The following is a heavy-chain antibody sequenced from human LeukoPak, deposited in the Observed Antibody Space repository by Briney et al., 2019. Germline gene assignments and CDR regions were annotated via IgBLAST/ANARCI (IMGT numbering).Heavy chain of an antibody. CDR2: IIPIFGTA. CDR1: GGTFSSYA. V-gene: IGHV1-69*13. CDR3: ASTRYDFWTGSYYYYYMDV. D-gene: IGHD3-3*01. J-gene: IGHJ6*03. Sequence: ASVKVSCKASGGTFSSYAISWVRQAPGQGLEWMGGIIPIFGTANYAQKFQGRVTITADESTSTAYMELSSLRSEDTAVYYCASTRYDFWTGSYYYYYMDVWGKGTTVTVSS.